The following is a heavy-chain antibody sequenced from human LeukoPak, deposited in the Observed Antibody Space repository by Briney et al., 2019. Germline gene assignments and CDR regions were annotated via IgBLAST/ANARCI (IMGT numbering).Heavy chain of an antibody. CDR3: ARGGGVVPAADFDY. J-gene: IGHJ4*02. D-gene: IGHD2-2*01. CDR2: INHSGST. V-gene: IGHV4-34*01. CDR1: GGSFSGYY. Sequence: PSETLSLTCAVYGGSFSGYYWSWIRQPPGKGLEWIGEINHSGSTNYNPSLKSRVTISVDTSKNQFSLKLSSVTAADTAVYYCARGGGVVPAADFDYSGQGTLVTVSS.